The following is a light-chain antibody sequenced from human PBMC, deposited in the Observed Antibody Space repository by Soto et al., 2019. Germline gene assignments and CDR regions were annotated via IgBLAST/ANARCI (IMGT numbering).Light chain of an antibody. Sequence: DIVMTQSPDSLAVSLGERATINCESSQSVLFTSNNKNYLAWYQQKPGQPPKLLLSWASARESGVPERFSGSGAGTLFTLSISSLQAEDVAVYYCQQYYTLPLTFGGGTKVEIK. V-gene: IGKV4-1*01. J-gene: IGKJ4*01. CDR2: WAS. CDR3: QQYYTLPLT. CDR1: QSVLFTSNNKNY.